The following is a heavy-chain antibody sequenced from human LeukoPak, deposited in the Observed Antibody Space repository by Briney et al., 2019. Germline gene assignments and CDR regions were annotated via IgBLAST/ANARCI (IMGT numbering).Heavy chain of an antibody. CDR3: ARMVRGRRRYYFDY. J-gene: IGHJ4*02. CDR1: GFTFSSYS. V-gene: IGHV3-21*01. D-gene: IGHD3-10*01. CDR2: ISSSSSYI. Sequence: GGSLRLSCAASGFTFSSYSMNWVCQAPGKGLEWVSSISSSSSYIYYADSVKGRFTISRDNAKNSLYLQMNSLRAEDTAVYYCARMVRGRRRYYFDYWGQGTLVTVSS.